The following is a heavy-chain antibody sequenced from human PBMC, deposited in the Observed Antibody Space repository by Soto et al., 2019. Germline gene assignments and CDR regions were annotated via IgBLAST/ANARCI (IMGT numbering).Heavy chain of an antibody. CDR1: GFTFSSYA. D-gene: IGHD1-26*01. CDR3: ARVLGATGTFDY. J-gene: IGHJ4*02. CDR2: ISYDGSNK. Sequence: QVQLVESGGGVVQPGRSLRLSCAASGFTFSSYAMHWVRQAPGKGLEWVAVISYDGSNKYYADSVKGRFTISRDNSKNTLYLQMNSLRAEDTAVYYCARVLGATGTFDYWGQGTLGTVSS. V-gene: IGHV3-30-3*01.